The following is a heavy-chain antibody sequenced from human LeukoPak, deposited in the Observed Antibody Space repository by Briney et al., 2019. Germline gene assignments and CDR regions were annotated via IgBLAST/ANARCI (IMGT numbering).Heavy chain of an antibody. J-gene: IGHJ4*02. CDR2: IYTSGST. D-gene: IGHD4-17*01. V-gene: IGHV4-61*02. Sequence: SETLSLTCTVSGGSISSGSYYWNWIRQPAGKGLEWIGRIYTSGSTNYNPSLKSRVTTSVDTSKNQFSLKLSSVTAADTAVYYCARVSYGDSYYFDYWGQGTLVTVSS. CDR1: GGSISSGSYY. CDR3: ARVSYGDSYYFDY.